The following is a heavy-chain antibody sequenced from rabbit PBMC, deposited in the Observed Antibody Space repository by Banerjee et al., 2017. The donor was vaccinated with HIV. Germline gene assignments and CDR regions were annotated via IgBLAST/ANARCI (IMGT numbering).Heavy chain of an antibody. V-gene: IGHV1S45*01. J-gene: IGHJ2*01. D-gene: IGHD8-1*01. Sequence: QEQLVESGGGLVQPGASLTLTCTASGFSFSSGYWICWVRQAPGKGLEWIGCIDGGVSGNTYYANWAKGRFTISKTSSTTVTLQMTSLTAADTATYFCARAGSGYATGAFDPWGQGTLVTVS. CDR3: ARAGSGYATGAFDP. CDR2: IDGGVSGNT. CDR1: GFSFSSGYW.